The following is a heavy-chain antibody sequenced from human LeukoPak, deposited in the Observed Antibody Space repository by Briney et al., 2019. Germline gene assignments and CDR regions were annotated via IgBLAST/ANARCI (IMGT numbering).Heavy chain of an antibody. CDR1: GFTFSSYS. Sequence: GGSLRLSCAASGFTFSSYSMNWVRQAPGKGLEWVSYISSSSSTIYYADSVKGRFTISRDNAKNSLYLQMNSLRAEDTAVYYCAGGATIFGVVIIWDYYGMDVWGQGTTVTVSS. D-gene: IGHD3-3*01. J-gene: IGHJ6*02. CDR3: AGGATIFGVVIIWDYYGMDV. V-gene: IGHV3-48*01. CDR2: ISSSSSTI.